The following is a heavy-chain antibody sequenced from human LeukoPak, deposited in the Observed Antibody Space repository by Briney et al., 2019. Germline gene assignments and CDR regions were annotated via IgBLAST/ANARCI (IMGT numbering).Heavy chain of an antibody. Sequence: PGGSLRLSCAASGFTFSSYGMHWVRQAPGKGLEWVAVIWYDGSNKYYADSVKGRFTISRDNSKNTLYLQMNSLRAEDTAVYYCARDSHCSGGSCSYYFDYWGQGTLGTVSS. CDR1: GFTFSSYG. CDR3: ARDSHCSGGSCSYYFDY. CDR2: IWYDGSNK. J-gene: IGHJ4*02. V-gene: IGHV3-33*01. D-gene: IGHD2-15*01.